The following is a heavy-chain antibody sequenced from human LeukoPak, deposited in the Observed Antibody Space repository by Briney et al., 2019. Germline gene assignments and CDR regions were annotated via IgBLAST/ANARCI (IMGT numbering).Heavy chain of an antibody. CDR1: GGSISSYY. V-gene: IGHV4-59*01. J-gene: IGHJ4*02. CDR2: IYYSGST. D-gene: IGHD6-19*01. Sequence: SETLSLTCTVSGGSISSYYWSWIRQPPGKGLGWIGYIYYSGSTNYNPSLKSRVIISVDTSKNQFSLKLSSVTAADTAVYYCARRTLRSGWRGDYFDYWGQGTLVTVSS. CDR3: ARRTLRSGWRGDYFDY.